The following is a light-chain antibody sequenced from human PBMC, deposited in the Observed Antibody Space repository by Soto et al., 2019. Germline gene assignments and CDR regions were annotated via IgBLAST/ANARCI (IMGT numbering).Light chain of an antibody. Sequence: DIQMTQSPSSLSASVGDRVTITCRASQGVSNYLAWYQQKPGKVPRLLIYEASTLQSGVPSRFSGSGSGTDFTLTISSLQPEDVETYYCQKYFSAPWTFGQGTKVEIK. CDR3: QKYFSAPWT. CDR2: EAS. J-gene: IGKJ1*01. V-gene: IGKV1-27*01. CDR1: QGVSNY.